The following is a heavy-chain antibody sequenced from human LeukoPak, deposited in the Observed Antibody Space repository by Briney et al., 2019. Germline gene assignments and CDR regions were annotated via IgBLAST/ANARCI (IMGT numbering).Heavy chain of an antibody. J-gene: IGHJ5*02. D-gene: IGHD4-23*01. V-gene: IGHV3-30*18. CDR1: GFTFSSYG. CDR2: ISYDGSNK. Sequence: GGSLRLSCAASGFTFSSYGMHWVRQATGKGLEWVAVISYDGSNKYYADSVKGRFTISRDNSKNTLYLQMNSLRAEDTAVYYCAKGNGGNSAEGWFDPWGQGTLVTVSS. CDR3: AKGNGGNSAEGWFDP.